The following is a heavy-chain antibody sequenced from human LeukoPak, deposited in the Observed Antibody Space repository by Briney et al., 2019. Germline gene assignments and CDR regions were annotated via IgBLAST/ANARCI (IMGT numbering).Heavy chain of an antibody. J-gene: IGHJ4*02. CDR1: GYSFTSYW. D-gene: IGHD6-19*01. CDR3: ARPATTVAGTSAFDY. Sequence: GESLKISCKGSGYSFTSYWIGWVRQMPGKGPEWMGIIYPGHSDTRYSPSFQGQVTISADKSISTAYLQWSSLKASDTAMYYCARPATTVAGTSAFDYWGQGTLVTVSS. V-gene: IGHV5-51*01. CDR2: IYPGHSDT.